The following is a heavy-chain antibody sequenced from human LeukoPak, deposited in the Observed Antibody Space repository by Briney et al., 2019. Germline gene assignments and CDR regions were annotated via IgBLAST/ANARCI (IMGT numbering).Heavy chain of an antibody. D-gene: IGHD6-19*01. CDR1: AFTFRNYW. Sequence: GSLRLSCAASAFTFRNYWMSWVRQAPGKGLEWVANIKQDGSEKYYVDSVKGRFTISRDNAKNSLYLRMNSLRAEDTAVYYCARDGGSAWFLDYWGQGTLVTVSS. J-gene: IGHJ4*02. CDR2: IKQDGSEK. V-gene: IGHV3-7*01. CDR3: ARDGGSAWFLDY.